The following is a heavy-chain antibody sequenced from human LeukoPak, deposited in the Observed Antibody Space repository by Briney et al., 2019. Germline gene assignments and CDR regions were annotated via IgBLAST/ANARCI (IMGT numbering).Heavy chain of an antibody. Sequence: SVTVSCKASGGTFSSYAISWVRQAPGQGLEWMGGIIPIFGTANYAQKFRGRVTITADESTSTAYMELRSLRSEDTAVYYCAPMDSSGYSDYWGQGTLVTVSS. V-gene: IGHV1-69*13. CDR2: IIPIFGTA. CDR1: GGTFSSYA. CDR3: APMDSSGYSDY. J-gene: IGHJ4*02. D-gene: IGHD3-22*01.